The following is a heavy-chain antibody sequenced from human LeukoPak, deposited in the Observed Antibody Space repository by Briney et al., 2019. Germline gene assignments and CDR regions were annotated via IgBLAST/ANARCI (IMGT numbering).Heavy chain of an antibody. V-gene: IGHV4-34*01. CDR1: GGSLRGYY. CDR3: ARGQGYCSSTSCYDNWFDP. Sequence: PSETLSLTCAVHGGSLRGYYWRSIRQPPGKGREWIGEINHIGSTKYNPSLKSRVPISVDTSKIQFSQKLSSVTAADTAVYYCARGQGYCSSTSCYDNWFDPWGQGTLVTVSS. J-gene: IGHJ5*02. D-gene: IGHD2-2*01. CDR2: INHIGST.